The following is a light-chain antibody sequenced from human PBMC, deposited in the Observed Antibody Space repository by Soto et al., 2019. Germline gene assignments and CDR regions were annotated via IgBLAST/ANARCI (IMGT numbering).Light chain of an antibody. J-gene: IGKJ1*01. CDR1: RSISDR. CDR3: QQYDTYSRT. CDR2: DAS. V-gene: IGKV1-5*01. Sequence: DIQLTPSPSSLSPSVRDRVTLTCLASRSISDRLAWYQQKPGKAPELLIFDASNLKSGVSSRFTGRGSGTEFTLTISSLQPDDFATYYCQQYDTYSRTFGQGTKVDIK.